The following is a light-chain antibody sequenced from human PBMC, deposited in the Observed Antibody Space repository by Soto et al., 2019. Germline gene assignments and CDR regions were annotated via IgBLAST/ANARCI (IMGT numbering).Light chain of an antibody. J-gene: IGLJ3*02. Sequence: QSVLTQPPSVSGAPGQRVTISCTGSSSNIGAGYDVHWYQQLPGRAPKLLMYGDSNRPSGVPDRFSGSKSGTSASLAITGLQAEDEADYYCQSYYSSRSGSVFGGGTKVTVL. CDR2: GDS. CDR1: SSNIGAGYD. V-gene: IGLV1-40*01. CDR3: QSYYSSRSGSV.